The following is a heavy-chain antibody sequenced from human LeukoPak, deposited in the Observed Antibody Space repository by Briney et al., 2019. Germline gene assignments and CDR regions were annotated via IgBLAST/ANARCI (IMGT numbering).Heavy chain of an antibody. V-gene: IGHV1-2*02. D-gene: IGHD4-17*01. CDR3: ARINYGDYPHAFDI. Sequence: ASVRVSCTASGYTFTGYFMHWVRQAPGQALEWMGWMNPNSGGTNYAQRFQGRVTMTRDTSITTAYMELTRLRSDDTALYYCARINYGDYPHAFDIWGRGTMVTVSS. J-gene: IGHJ3*02. CDR2: MNPNSGGT. CDR1: GYTFTGYF.